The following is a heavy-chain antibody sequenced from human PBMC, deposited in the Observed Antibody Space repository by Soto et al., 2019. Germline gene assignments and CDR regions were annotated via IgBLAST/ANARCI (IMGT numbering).Heavy chain of an antibody. CDR1: GYTFTRYG. CDR2: ISGYNGRT. V-gene: IGHV1-18*04. D-gene: IGHD6-19*01. J-gene: IGHJ4*02. CDR3: ARQWDYTSGWYGGQYYLDY. Sequence: QVQLVQSGAEVKKPGASVKVSCKASGYTFTRYGLTWVRQAPGQGLEWMGWISGYNGRTNYAQKIQGRVTMTTDTSTSTAYMELRSLRSDDTAVYYWARQWDYTSGWYGGQYYLDYWGQGTLVTVSS.